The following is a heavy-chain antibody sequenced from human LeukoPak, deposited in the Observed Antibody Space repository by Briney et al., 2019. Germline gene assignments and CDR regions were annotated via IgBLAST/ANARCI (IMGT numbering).Heavy chain of an antibody. J-gene: IGHJ3*02. CDR1: GHTSTGYY. D-gene: IGHD2-15*01. CDR3: ARDLVLGGVDAFDI. CDR2: TNPSGGST. V-gene: IGHV1-46*01. Sequence: ASVKVSCKASGHTSTGYYMYWVRQAPGQGLEWMGITNPSGGSTMYAQKFQGRVTMTRDTSTSTVYMELSSLRSEDTAVYYCARDLVLGGVDAFDIWGQGTMVTVSS.